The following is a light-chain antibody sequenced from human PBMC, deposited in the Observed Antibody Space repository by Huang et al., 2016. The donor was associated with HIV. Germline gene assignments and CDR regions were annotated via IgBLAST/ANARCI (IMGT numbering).Light chain of an antibody. CDR3: QQHYDGPT. V-gene: IGKV4-1*01. CDR1: RSVFSPSNNKNY. Sequence: DIVMTQSPDSLAVPLGQRATIKCKSSRSVFSPSNNKNYLPWYQHKAGQPPKLLIYWAYTQEAGVPGRVSGSGSGTDFTLTIASLQAEDLALYYCQQHYDGPTFGQGTKVEI. CDR2: WAY. J-gene: IGKJ1*01.